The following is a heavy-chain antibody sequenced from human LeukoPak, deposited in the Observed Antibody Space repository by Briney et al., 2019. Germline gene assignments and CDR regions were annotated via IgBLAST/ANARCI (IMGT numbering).Heavy chain of an antibody. CDR1: GFTFSNYA. Sequence: GGSLRLSCGASGFTFSNYALSWVRQAPGKGLEWVSSISGSGGSTYYADSVKGRFTISRDNSKNALYLQMNSLRAEDTAVYYCARALYGGATDWGQGTPVTVSS. J-gene: IGHJ4*02. CDR3: ARALYGGATD. V-gene: IGHV3-23*01. CDR2: ISGSGGST. D-gene: IGHD3-16*01.